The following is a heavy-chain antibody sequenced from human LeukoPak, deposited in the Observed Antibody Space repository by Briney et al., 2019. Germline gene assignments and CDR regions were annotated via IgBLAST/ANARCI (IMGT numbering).Heavy chain of an antibody. D-gene: IGHD2-2*01. CDR2: ISSSSSTK. CDR3: ARGYCSSTSCYLFDY. V-gene: IGHV3-48*01. CDR1: GFTFSNYN. J-gene: IGHJ4*02. Sequence: GGSLRESCAASGFTFSNYNMNWVRQAPGKGLEWVSYISSSSSTKNYADSVKGRFTVSRDNAWNSLYLQMNSLRAEDTAVYYCARGYCSSTSCYLFDYWGQGTLVTVSS.